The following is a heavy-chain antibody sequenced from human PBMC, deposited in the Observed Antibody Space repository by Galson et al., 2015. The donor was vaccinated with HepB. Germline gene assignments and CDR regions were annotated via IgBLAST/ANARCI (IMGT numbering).Heavy chain of an antibody. Sequence: SLRLSCAASGFTFSSYWMSWVRQAPGKGLEWVANIKQDGSEKYYVDSVKGRFTISRDNAKNSLYLQMNSLRAEDTGVYYCARGWGKTSHRWYYYYYYYMDVWGKGTTVTVSS. D-gene: IGHD2-8*02. CDR2: IKQDGSEK. J-gene: IGHJ6*03. CDR1: GFTFSSYW. V-gene: IGHV3-7*03. CDR3: ARGWGKTSHRWYYYYYYYMDV.